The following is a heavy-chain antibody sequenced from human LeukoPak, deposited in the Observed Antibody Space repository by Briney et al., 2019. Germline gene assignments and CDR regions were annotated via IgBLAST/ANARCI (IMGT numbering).Heavy chain of an antibody. CDR3: ARSYSDYYYGMDV. J-gene: IGHJ6*02. V-gene: IGHV4-59*08. CDR2: IYYSGST. D-gene: IGHD1-26*01. CDR1: GGSISSYY. Sequence: SETLSLTCTVSGGSISSYYWSWIRQPPGKGLEWIGYIYYSGSTNYNPSLKSRVTISVDTSKRQFSLKLSSVTAADTAVYYCARSYSDYYYGMDVWGQGTTVTVSS.